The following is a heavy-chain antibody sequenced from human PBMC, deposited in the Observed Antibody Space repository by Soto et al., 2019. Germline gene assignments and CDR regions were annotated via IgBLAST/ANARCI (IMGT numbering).Heavy chain of an antibody. V-gene: IGHV1-69*13. D-gene: IGHD2-15*01. J-gene: IGHJ3*02. CDR3: ASRSDIVVVVAAIQGAFDI. Sequence: GASVKVSCKASGGTFSSYAISWVRQAPGQGLEWMGGIIPIFGTANYAQRFQGRVTITADESTSTAYMELSSLRSEDTAVYYCASRSDIVVVVAAIQGAFDIWGQGTMVTVSS. CDR1: GGTFSSYA. CDR2: IIPIFGTA.